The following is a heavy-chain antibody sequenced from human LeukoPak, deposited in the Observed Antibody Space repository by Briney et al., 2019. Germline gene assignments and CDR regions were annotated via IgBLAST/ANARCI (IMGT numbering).Heavy chain of an antibody. D-gene: IGHD3-22*01. CDR2: IFSRSESI. CDR1: GFTVSSNY. Sequence: GGSLRLSCATSGFTVSSNYMSWVRQAPGKGLEWVSCIFSRSESILYADSVKGRFTISRDNAKNSLYLQMDSLGVEDTAVYYCARDFFHSSDSRPFDYWGQGTLVTVSS. V-gene: IGHV3-21*01. J-gene: IGHJ4*02. CDR3: ARDFFHSSDSRPFDY.